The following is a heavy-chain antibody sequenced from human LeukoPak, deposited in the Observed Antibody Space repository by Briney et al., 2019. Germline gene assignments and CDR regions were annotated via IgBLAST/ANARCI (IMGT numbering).Heavy chain of an antibody. V-gene: IGHV3-23*01. J-gene: IGHJ5*02. D-gene: IGHD2-15*01. CDR3: AKGGYCSGGSCYNNWFDP. CDR2: ISGSGGST. CDR1: GFTFSSYA. Sequence: GSLRLSCAASGFTFSSYAVSWVRQAPGKGLEWVSAISGSGGSTYYADSVKGRFTISRDNSKNTLYLQMNSLRAEDTAVYYCAKGGYCSGGSCYNNWFDPWGQGTLVTVSS.